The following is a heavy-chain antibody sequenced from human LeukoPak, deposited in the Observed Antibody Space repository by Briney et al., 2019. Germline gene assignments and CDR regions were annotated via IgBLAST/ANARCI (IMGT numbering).Heavy chain of an antibody. J-gene: IGHJ3*02. CDR1: GSSISSGHY. CDR2: IYNRGST. V-gene: IGHV4-38-2*01. CDR3: ARNNTRTVSRGSSRRRANAFDI. Sequence: PSETLSLTCAVSGSSISSGHYWGWIRQPPGKGLEWIGSIYNRGSTYYNPSLRRRVTISVDTSKNQFSLKLSSVTAADTAVYYCARNNTRTVSRGSSRRRANAFDIWGQGTMVTVSS. D-gene: IGHD6-13*01.